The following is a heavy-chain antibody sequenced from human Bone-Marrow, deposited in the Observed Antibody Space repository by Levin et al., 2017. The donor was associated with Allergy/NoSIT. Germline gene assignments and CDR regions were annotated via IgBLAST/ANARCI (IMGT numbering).Heavy chain of an antibody. Sequence: SGPTLVKPTQTLTLTCTFSGFSLSTAGVGVGWIRQPPGKALEWLSVIYWDDDKRYSPSLGNRLTITKDSSRNQVVLTMTTMDPVDTATYCCAHMFNSYKTFDYWGQGTLVTVSS. CDR1: GFSLSTAGVG. V-gene: IGHV2-5*02. CDR3: AHMFNSYKTFDY. J-gene: IGHJ4*02. CDR2: IYWDDDK. D-gene: IGHD4-23*01.